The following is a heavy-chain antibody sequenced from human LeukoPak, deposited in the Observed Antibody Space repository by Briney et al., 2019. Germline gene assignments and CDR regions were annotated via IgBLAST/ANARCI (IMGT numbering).Heavy chain of an antibody. V-gene: IGHV3-7*03. J-gene: IGHJ4*02. CDR3: ARSYYDSSGSNFDY. Sequence: GGSLRLSCAASGFTFSSYWMSWVRQAPGKGLEWVANIKQDGSEKDYVDSVKGRFTISRDNAKNSLYLQMNSLRAEGTAVYYCARSYYDSSGSNFDYWGQGTLVTVSS. CDR1: GFTFSSYW. D-gene: IGHD3-22*01. CDR2: IKQDGSEK.